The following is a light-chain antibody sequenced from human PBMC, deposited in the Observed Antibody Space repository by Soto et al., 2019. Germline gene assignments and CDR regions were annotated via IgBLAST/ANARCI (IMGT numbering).Light chain of an antibody. J-gene: IGLJ2*01. Sequence: QSVLTRPASVSGSPGQSITISCTGTSSDVGGYNYVSWYQQRPGKAPKLMIYEVSNRPPGVSNRFSGSKSGNTASLTISGLQAEDEADYYCSSYTSSSTSVVFGGGTKVTVL. V-gene: IGLV2-14*01. CDR2: EVS. CDR3: SSYTSSSTSVV. CDR1: SSDVGGYNY.